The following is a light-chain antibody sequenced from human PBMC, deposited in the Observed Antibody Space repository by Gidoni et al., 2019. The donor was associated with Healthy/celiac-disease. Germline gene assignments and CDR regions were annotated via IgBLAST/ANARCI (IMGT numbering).Light chain of an antibody. J-gene: IGKJ2*01. CDR1: QSVSSSY. Sequence: EIVFTHSPGTLSLSPGERATLSCRASQSVSSSYLAWYQQKPGQAPRLLIYGASSRATGIPDRFSGSGSGTDFTLTISRLEPEDFAVYYCQQYGSSHTFGQGTKLEIK. V-gene: IGKV3-20*01. CDR2: GAS. CDR3: QQYGSSHT.